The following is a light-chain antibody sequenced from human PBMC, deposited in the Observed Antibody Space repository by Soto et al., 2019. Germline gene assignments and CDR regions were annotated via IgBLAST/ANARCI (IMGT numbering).Light chain of an antibody. CDR3: LQDINYPWT. Sequence: IQMTQSPSTLSASVGGTVNISCRASQSISVSLAWYQQKPGKAPRLLIYDASTLQGGVPSRFSGSGSGTDFTLAISSLQPEDSATYYCLQDINYPWTFGQGTKVDIK. CDR2: DAS. CDR1: QSISVS. J-gene: IGKJ1*01. V-gene: IGKV1-6*01.